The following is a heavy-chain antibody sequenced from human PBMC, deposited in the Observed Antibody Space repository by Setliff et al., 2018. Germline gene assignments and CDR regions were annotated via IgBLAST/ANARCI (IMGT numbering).Heavy chain of an antibody. D-gene: IGHD2-2*01. V-gene: IGHV1-18*01. CDR1: GYTFTDYG. J-gene: IGHJ4*02. Sequence: EASVKVSCKASGYTFTDYGVTWVRQAPGQGLEWVGWISPYSGNTYYAPKFQGRITMTTDTSTTTAYMELKSLRSDDTAIYYCSRLVRFCTKISCQRLLGDDYWGQGALVTVSS. CDR3: SRLVRFCTKISCQRLLGDDY. CDR2: ISPYSGNT.